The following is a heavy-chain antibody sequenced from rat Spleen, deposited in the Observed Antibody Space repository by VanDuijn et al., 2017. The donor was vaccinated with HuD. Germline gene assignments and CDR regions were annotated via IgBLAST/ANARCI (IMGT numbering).Heavy chain of an antibody. Sequence: EVQLVESGGGLVQPGRSLKLSCAASGFTFSDYGMAWVRQAPTKGLEWVATISYGDSSGHSSTYYGDSVKGRFTLSRDNAKSTLYLRMNSLRSEDTATYYCARQRGPSWFAYWGQGTLVTVSS. D-gene: IGHD3-1*01. CDR1: GFTFSDYG. V-gene: IGHV5-29*01. CDR3: ARQRGPSWFAY. J-gene: IGHJ3*01. CDR2: ISYGDSSGHSST.